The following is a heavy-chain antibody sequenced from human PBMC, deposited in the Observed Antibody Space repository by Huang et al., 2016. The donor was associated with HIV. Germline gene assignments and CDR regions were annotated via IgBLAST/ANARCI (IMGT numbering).Heavy chain of an antibody. CDR3: AREHRTSFYYFMDV. D-gene: IGHD1-26*01. Sequence: QEHLVESGGGVVQPGGSLRLSCEASGFTFSNFGMPWVRQAPGKGLAWVAFIRDDGSNKYHSDSVKGRFSISRDNSKNTLYLQINSLRPEDTGVYFCAREHRTSFYYFMDVWGKGTTVTVSS. CDR2: IRDDGSNK. CDR1: GFTFSNFG. V-gene: IGHV3-30*02. J-gene: IGHJ6*03.